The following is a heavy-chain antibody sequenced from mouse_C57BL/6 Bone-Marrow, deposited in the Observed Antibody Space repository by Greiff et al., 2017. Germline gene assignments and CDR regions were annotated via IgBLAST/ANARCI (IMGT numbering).Heavy chain of an antibody. D-gene: IGHD1-1*01. CDR3: ARERDYYGSSPYWYFDV. CDR2: IDPSDSYT. CDR1: GYTFTSYW. J-gene: IGHJ1*03. V-gene: IGHV1-50*01. Sequence: VQLQQSGAELVKPGASVKLSCKASGYTFTSYWMQWVKQRPGQGLEWIGEIDPSDSYTNYNQKFKGQATLTVDTSSSTAYMQLSSLTSEDSAVYYCARERDYYGSSPYWYFDVWGTGTTVTVSS.